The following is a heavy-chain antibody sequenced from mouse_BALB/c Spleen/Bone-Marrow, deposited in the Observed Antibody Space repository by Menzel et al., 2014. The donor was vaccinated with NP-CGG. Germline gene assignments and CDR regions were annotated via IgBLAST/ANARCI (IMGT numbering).Heavy chain of an antibody. CDR2: IDPASGDT. CDR1: GFNIKDTY. D-gene: IGHD2-2*01. Sequence: EVQLQQSGAELVKPGASVKLSCTASGFNIKDTYIHWVMQRPEQGLAWIGRIDPASGDTKFDPKFQGKATITADTSSNTAYLRVTSLTSEDTAVYYCARVNPWYFDVWGAGTTVTVSS. J-gene: IGHJ1*01. CDR3: ARVNPWYFDV. V-gene: IGHV14-3*02.